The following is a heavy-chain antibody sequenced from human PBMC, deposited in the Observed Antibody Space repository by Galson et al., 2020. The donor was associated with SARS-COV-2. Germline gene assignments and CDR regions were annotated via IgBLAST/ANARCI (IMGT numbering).Heavy chain of an antibody. CDR2: ISSSSSYI. Sequence: KIGESLKISCAASGFTFSSYSMNWVRQAPGKGLEWVSSISSSSSYIYYADSVKGRFTISRDNAKNSLYLQMNSLRAEDTAVYYCARDRPGVGATGRCAFDIWGQGTMVTVSS. J-gene: IGHJ3*02. CDR3: ARDRPGVGATGRCAFDI. D-gene: IGHD1-26*01. CDR1: GFTFSSYS. V-gene: IGHV3-21*01.